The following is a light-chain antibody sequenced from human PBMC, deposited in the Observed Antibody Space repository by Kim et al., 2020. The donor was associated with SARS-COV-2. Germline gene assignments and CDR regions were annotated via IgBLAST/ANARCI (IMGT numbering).Light chain of an antibody. V-gene: IGLV2-11*01. J-gene: IGLJ2*01. Sequence: QSAQTQPRSVSGSPGQSVTISCTGTSSDIGNYNYVTWYQQHPGKAPKVMIYDVTKRPSGVPDRFSGSKSGNTASLTISGLQAEDEADYHCCSYAGSYALVFGGGTKVTVL. CDR2: DVT. CDR3: CSYAGSYALV. CDR1: SSDIGNYNY.